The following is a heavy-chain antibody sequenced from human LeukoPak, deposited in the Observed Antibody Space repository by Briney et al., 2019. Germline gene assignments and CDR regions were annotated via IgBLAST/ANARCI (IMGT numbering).Heavy chain of an antibody. D-gene: IGHD2-21*02. CDR2: IIPIFGTA. J-gene: IGHJ3*02. V-gene: IGHV1-69*13. CDR1: GGTFSSYA. CDR3: ARAKTATIVVVTAILDI. Sequence: SVKVSCKASGGTFSSYAISWVRQAPGQGLEWMGGIIPIFGTANYAQKFQGRVTITADESTSTAYMELSSLRSEDTAVYYCARAKTATIVVVTAILDIWGQGTMVTVSS.